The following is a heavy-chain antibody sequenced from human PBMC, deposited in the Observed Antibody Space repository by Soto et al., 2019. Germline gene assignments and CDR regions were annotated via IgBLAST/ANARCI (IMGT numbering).Heavy chain of an antibody. D-gene: IGHD6-19*01. V-gene: IGHV4-59*01. CDR3: ARDLGGWYWFDP. CDR2: IYSSGST. CDR1: GGSISSYY. Sequence: QVQLQESGPRLVKPSETLSLTCTVSGGSISSYYWNWIRQPPGKGLQWIGYIYSSGSTMYNPSLKGRVXXXVXXSKNQFSLKLNSVTAADTAVYYCARDLGGWYWFDPWGQGTLVTVSS. J-gene: IGHJ5*02.